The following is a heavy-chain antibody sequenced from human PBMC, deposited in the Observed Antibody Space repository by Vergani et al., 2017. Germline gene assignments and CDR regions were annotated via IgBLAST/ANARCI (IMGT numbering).Heavy chain of an antibody. CDR3: ARVAVSGFLDY. V-gene: IGHV7-4-1*02. J-gene: IGHJ4*02. D-gene: IGHD6-19*01. CDR1: GYDINNYA. Sequence: QIHLVQSGSEFKKPGASVKVSCKASGYDINNYALTWVRQAPGQGPEWMGWINSNSGSPTYAQAFTGRFVFSLDTSVNTAYLQINGLQSDDTAVYFCARVAVSGFLDYWGQGTQVTVSS. CDR2: INSNSGSP.